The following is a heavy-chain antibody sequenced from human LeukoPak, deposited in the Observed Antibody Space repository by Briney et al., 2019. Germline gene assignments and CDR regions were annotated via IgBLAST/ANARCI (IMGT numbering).Heavy chain of an antibody. CDR2: ISWNSGSI. Sequence: PGRSLRLSCAASGFTFDDYAMHWVRQAPGKGLEWVSGISWNSGSIGYADSVKGRFTISRDNAKNSLYLQMNSLRAEDTALYYCAKITAAAAKGYFDYWGQGTLVTVSS. V-gene: IGHV3-9*01. CDR3: AKITAAAAKGYFDY. D-gene: IGHD6-13*01. J-gene: IGHJ4*02. CDR1: GFTFDDYA.